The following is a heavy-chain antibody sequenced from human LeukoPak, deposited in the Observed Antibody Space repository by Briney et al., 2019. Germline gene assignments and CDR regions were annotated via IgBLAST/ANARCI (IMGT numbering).Heavy chain of an antibody. D-gene: IGHD1-26*01. Sequence: GGSLRLSCAASGFTFSTYWVSWVRQAPGRGLEWVANIKQDGSEKYYVDSVKGRFTISRDNGKNSMYLQMNSLRAEDTAVYYCARWAGGHYDYWGQGSTVTVSS. CDR1: GFTFSTYW. CDR2: IKQDGSEK. V-gene: IGHV3-7*01. CDR3: ARWAGGHYDY. J-gene: IGHJ4*02.